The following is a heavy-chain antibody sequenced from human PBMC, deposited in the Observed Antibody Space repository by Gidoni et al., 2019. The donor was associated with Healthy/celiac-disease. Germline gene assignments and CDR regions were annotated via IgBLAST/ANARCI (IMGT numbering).Heavy chain of an antibody. J-gene: IGHJ4*02. D-gene: IGHD3-3*02. CDR2: ITWNSDNI. CDR3: AKDKGFAAFLEEFDY. V-gene: IGHV3-9*01. Sequence: EVQLVESGGRLVQPGRSLRLYCAASGFRFDAYALHWVLRTPGKGLEWVSGITWNSDNIGYADSVKGRFTISRDNAKNSLYLQMHSLRAEDTALYYCAKDKGFAAFLEEFDYWGQGTLVTVSS. CDR1: GFRFDAYA.